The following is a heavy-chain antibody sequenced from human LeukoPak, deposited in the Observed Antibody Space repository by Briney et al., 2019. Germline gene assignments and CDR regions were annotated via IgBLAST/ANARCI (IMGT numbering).Heavy chain of an antibody. Sequence: RRSLRLSCTASGFTFSSYSMNWVRQTPGKGLEWVSYISIISSTIHYADSVKGRFTISRDNAKNSLYLEMNSLRAEDTAVYYCAPKMYYYDSSAYYPFDYWGQGTLVTVSS. D-gene: IGHD3-22*01. V-gene: IGHV3-48*01. CDR2: ISIISSTI. J-gene: IGHJ4*02. CDR1: GFTFSSYS. CDR3: APKMYYYDSSAYYPFDY.